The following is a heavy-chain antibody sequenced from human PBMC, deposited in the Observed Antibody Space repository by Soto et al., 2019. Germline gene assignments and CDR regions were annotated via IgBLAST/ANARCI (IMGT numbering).Heavy chain of an antibody. D-gene: IGHD3-10*01. CDR2: IIPIFGTA. J-gene: IGHJ6*02. CDR1: GGTFSSYA. Sequence: SVKVSCKASGGTFSSYAISWVRQAPGQGLEWMGGIIPIFGTANYAQKFQGRVTITADESTSTAYMELSSLRSEDTAVYYCARGYGGLTMVRAARGMDVWGQGTTVTVSS. CDR3: ARGYGGLTMVRAARGMDV. V-gene: IGHV1-69*13.